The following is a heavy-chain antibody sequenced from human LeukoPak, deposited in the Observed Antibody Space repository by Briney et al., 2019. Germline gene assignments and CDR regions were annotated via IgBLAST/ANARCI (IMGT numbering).Heavy chain of an antibody. Sequence: GASVKVSCKASGGTFSSYAISWVRQAPGQGLEWMGGIIPIFGTANYAQKFQGRVTITADESTSTAYMELSSLRSEDTAVYYCASKDSSGTLNYWGQGTLVTVSS. CDR3: ASKDSSGTLNY. D-gene: IGHD3-22*01. V-gene: IGHV1-69*13. J-gene: IGHJ4*02. CDR1: GGTFSSYA. CDR2: IIPIFGTA.